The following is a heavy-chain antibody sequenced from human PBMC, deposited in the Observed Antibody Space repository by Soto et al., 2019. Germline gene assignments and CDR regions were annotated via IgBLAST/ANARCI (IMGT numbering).Heavy chain of an antibody. CDR2: INTNTGNP. D-gene: IGHD5-12*01. V-gene: IGHV7-4-1*01. Sequence: ASVKVSCKASGYTFTSYAINWVRQAPGQGLEWMGWINTNTGNPTYAQGFTGRFVFSLDTSVSTAYLQICSLKAEDTAVYYCAREMAPGYYYYGMDVWGQGTTVTVSS. CDR3: AREMAPGYYYYGMDV. CDR1: GYTFTSYA. J-gene: IGHJ6*02.